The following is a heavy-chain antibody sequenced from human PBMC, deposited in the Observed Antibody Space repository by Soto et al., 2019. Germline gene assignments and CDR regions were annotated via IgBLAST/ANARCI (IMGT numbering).Heavy chain of an antibody. CDR1: GGSISSGGYY. CDR3: AREIMTTRINGMDV. Sequence: SETLSLTCTVSGGSISSGGYYWSWIRQHPGKGLEWIGYIYYSGSTYYNPSLKSRVTISVDTSKNQFSLKLSSVTAADTAVYYCAREIMTTRINGMDVWGQGTTVTVSS. CDR2: IYYSGST. D-gene: IGHD4-4*01. J-gene: IGHJ6*02. V-gene: IGHV4-31*03.